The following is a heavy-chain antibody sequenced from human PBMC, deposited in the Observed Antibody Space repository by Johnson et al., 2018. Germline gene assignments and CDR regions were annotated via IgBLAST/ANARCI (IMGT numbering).Heavy chain of an antibody. J-gene: IGHJ6*02. CDR1: GGSISSYY. Sequence: QEQLQESGPGLVKPSEPLSLTCTVSGGSISSYYWSWIRQPPGKGLAWIGYIYYSGRTNYNPSLKSRVTIAVDTSKNQFSLKPGSVTAADTAVYYCARAGDYYYYGMDVWGQGTTVTVSS. CDR3: ARAGDYYYYGMDV. V-gene: IGHV4-59*01. CDR2: IYYSGRT.